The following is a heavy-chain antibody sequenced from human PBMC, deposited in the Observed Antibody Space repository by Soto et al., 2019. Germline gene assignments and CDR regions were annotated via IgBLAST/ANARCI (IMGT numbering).Heavy chain of an antibody. CDR3: ARHDWNGVDY. D-gene: IGHD1-1*01. CDR1: GGSISRNSYY. Sequence: QMQLQESGPGLVKPSATLSLTCTVSGGSISRNSYYWGWIRQPPGKGLEWIGSIYYSGSTYYNPSLKSRATISVDTSKNQFSLKLSSVTAADTAVYYCARHDWNGVDYWGQGTLVTVSS. J-gene: IGHJ4*02. V-gene: IGHV4-39*01. CDR2: IYYSGST.